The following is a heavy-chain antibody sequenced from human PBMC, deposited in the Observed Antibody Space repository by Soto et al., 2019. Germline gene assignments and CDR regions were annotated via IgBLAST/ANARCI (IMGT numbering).Heavy chain of an antibody. Sequence: TETPSLTCTVSRASLSSITYYWGWIRQPPGKGLEWVGSIFFTGNIYYNPSLKSRVTISVDTARNQFSLMVNSVTAADAAVYYCASRQCSGVRCYKPGFDSWGQGALVTVSS. CDR1: RASLSSITYY. J-gene: IGHJ4*02. CDR3: ASRQCSGVRCYKPGFDS. CDR2: IFFTGNI. D-gene: IGHD2-15*01. V-gene: IGHV4-39*01.